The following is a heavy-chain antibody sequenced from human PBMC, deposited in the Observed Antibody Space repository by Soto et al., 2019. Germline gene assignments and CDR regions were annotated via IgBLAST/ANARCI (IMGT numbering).Heavy chain of an antibody. CDR3: ARESSSSWYERADYYGMDV. J-gene: IGHJ6*02. CDR1: GYTFTGYY. V-gene: IGHV1-2*04. Sequence: ASVKVSCKASGYTFTGYYMHWVRQAPGQGLEWMGWINPNSGGTNYAQKFQGWVTTTRDTSISTAYMELSRLRSDDTAVYYCARESSSSWYERADYYGMDVWGQGTTVTVSS. CDR2: INPNSGGT. D-gene: IGHD6-13*01.